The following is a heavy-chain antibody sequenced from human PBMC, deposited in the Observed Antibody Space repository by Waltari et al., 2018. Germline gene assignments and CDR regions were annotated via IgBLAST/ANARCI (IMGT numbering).Heavy chain of an antibody. J-gene: IGHJ4*02. CDR1: GFTFSQYG. D-gene: IGHD2-15*01. V-gene: IGHV3-30*18. Sequence: QVRLIEYGGGAVQPGGSRRLSCFACGFTFSQYGMHWVRQAPGKGLECLTLISFDGKETYYGDSAEGRFTISRDNSRDTLYLQLDNLRVEDTAEYYCVKDNSHGGKFLDSWGPGAQVIVFS. CDR3: VKDNSHGGKFLDS. CDR2: ISFDGKET.